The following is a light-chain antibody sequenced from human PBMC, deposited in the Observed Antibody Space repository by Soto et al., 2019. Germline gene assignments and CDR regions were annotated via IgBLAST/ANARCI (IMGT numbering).Light chain of an antibody. J-gene: IGLJ2*01. CDR3: AAWDDSLSSVF. CDR1: SSNIGNRH. CDR2: RND. V-gene: IGLV1-47*01. Sequence: QSALTQPPSASGTPGQRVTISCSGSSSNIGNRHVFWYQQLPGTAPKLLIYRNDQRPSGVPDRFSGSKSGTSASLAISGLRSEDEGDYYCAAWDDSLSSVFFGGGTKVTVL.